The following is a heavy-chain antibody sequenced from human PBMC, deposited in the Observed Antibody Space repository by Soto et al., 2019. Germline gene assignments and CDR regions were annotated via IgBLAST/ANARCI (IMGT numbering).Heavy chain of an antibody. Sequence: QVHLVQSVAELKKPGASVKVSCKGSGYTFTSYVITWVRQAPGQGLAWMGWISAHNGNTNYAQKLQGRVTVTRDTSTSTAYMELRSLRSDDTAVYYCARGRYGDYWGQGALVTVSS. CDR1: GYTFTSYV. CDR3: ARGRYGDY. CDR2: ISAHNGNT. J-gene: IGHJ4*02. D-gene: IGHD1-1*01. V-gene: IGHV1-18*01.